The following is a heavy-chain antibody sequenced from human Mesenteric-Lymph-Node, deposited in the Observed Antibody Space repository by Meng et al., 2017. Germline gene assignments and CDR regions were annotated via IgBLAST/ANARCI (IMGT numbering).Heavy chain of an antibody. CDR3: ARGTPGRSYSDY. J-gene: IGHJ4*02. CDR1: VSPFASYG. Sequence: VPLLRLEAEVKTHVASVRASCEASVSPFASYGISWLRQAPGHGLEWMGWFVNNVDTYSAQKFQGRVTMTTDTHTSTAFMELRSLRSDDTAVYYCARGTPGRSYSDYWGQGTLVTVSS. CDR2: FVNNVDT. D-gene: IGHD3-10*01. V-gene: IGHV1-18*01.